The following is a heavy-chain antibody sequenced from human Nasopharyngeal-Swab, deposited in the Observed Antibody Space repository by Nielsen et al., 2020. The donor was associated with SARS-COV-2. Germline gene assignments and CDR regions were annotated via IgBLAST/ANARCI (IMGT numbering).Heavy chain of an antibody. Sequence: SVKVSCKASGGSFSTNGISWVRQAPGQGLEWMGGIIPIFGTTNYAQKFQGRFTITADDSTSTAYMELSSLRSEDTAVYYCARDRGYDFDYWGQGTLVTVSS. J-gene: IGHJ4*02. V-gene: IGHV1-69*13. CDR3: ARDRGYDFDY. CDR2: IIPIFGTT. CDR1: GGSFSTNG. D-gene: IGHD5-12*01.